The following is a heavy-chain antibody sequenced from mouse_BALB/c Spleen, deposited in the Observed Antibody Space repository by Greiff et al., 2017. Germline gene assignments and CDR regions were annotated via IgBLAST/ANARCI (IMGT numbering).Heavy chain of an antibody. CDR3: ARFGYDGIYYAMDY. J-gene: IGHJ4*01. Sequence: EVHLVESGPELVKPGASVKVSCKASGYAFTSYNMYWVKQSHGKSLEWIGYIDPYNGGTSYNQKFKGKATLTVDKSSSTAYMHLNSLTSEDSAVYYCARFGYDGIYYAMDYWGQGTSVTVSS. D-gene: IGHD2-14*01. V-gene: IGHV1S135*01. CDR2: IDPYNGGT. CDR1: GYAFTSYN.